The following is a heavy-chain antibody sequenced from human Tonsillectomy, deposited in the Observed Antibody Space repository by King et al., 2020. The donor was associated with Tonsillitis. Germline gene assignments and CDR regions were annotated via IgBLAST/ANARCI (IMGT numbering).Heavy chain of an antibody. D-gene: IGHD2-2*01. CDR2: ISNSGGRT. CDR3: ARRRCSTTSCYLDDAFDI. J-gene: IGHJ3*02. V-gene: IGHV3-23*04. CDR1: GFTFSSYA. Sequence: VQLVESGGGFVQPGGSLRLSCAASGFTFSSYAMSWVRQAPGKGLEWVSGISNSGGRTFYSDSVKGRFAISRDNSNYTLFLQMESLRAEDTALYYCARRRCSTTSCYLDDAFDIWGQGTMVTVSS.